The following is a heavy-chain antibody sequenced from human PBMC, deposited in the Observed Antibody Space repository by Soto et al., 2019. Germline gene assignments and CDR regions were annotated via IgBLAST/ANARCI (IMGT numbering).Heavy chain of an antibody. CDR1: GGSISGYY. Sequence: SETLSLTCSVSGGSISGYYWTWIRQPPGEGLEWLGYIYNSGSTNYNPSLKSRVTISIDTSKNQFSLELRSVTAADAAVYFCARDRGSGSSYPYYYYAMDVWGQGTTVTVSS. CDR2: IYNSGST. D-gene: IGHD3-10*01. J-gene: IGHJ6*02. CDR3: ARDRGSGSSYPYYYYAMDV. V-gene: IGHV4-59*01.